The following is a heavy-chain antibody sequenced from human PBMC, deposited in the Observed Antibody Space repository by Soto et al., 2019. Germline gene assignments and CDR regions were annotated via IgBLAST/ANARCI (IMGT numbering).Heavy chain of an antibody. Sequence: SETMSLTCTVSGDSISTDYLSWIRQSPGKGLEWIGFIYYGGSTNYNPSLKSRVTISVDTPKNQFSLKLSSVTAADTAVYYCAKNWNWGSLVHWGQGTLVTVSS. D-gene: IGHD7-27*01. CDR1: GDSISTDY. J-gene: IGHJ4*02. V-gene: IGHV4-59*08. CDR2: IYYGGST. CDR3: AKNWNWGSLVH.